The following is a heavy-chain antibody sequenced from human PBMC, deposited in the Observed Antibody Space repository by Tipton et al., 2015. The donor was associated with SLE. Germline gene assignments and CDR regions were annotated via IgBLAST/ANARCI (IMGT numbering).Heavy chain of an antibody. CDR1: GFTFSSYG. J-gene: IGHJ4*02. D-gene: IGHD6-13*01. Sequence: SLRLSCAASGFTFSSYGMHWVRQVPGKGLEWVANIKQDGSEKYYVDSVKGRFTISRDNAKNSLYLQMNSLRAEDTAVYYCARRAAADDYWGQGTLVTVSS. V-gene: IGHV3-7*03. CDR2: IKQDGSEK. CDR3: ARRAAADDY.